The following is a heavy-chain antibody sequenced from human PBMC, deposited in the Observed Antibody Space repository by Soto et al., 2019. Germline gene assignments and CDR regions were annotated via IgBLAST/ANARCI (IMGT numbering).Heavy chain of an antibody. Sequence: QGALVQSGAEVKEPGASVRISCEASGYTFTSYGIQWVRTAPGQRLEWMGWINTGSSNTRYSPEFQARVTITRDTSASTAYMELNSLRSEDTAVYYCARAMPTAGYIYFDHWGQGTLVTVSS. D-gene: IGHD3-9*01. CDR1: GYTFTSYG. CDR2: INTGSSNT. V-gene: IGHV1-3*04. CDR3: ARAMPTAGYIYFDH. J-gene: IGHJ4*02.